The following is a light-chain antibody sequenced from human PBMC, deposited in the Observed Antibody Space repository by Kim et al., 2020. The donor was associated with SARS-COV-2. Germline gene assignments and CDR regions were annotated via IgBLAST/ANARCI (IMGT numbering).Light chain of an antibody. CDR2: DNN. V-gene: IGLV1-51*01. CDR3: GTWDSSLSAGRV. Sequence: QKGTISGSGSSSNIGNNYVSWYQQLPGTAPKLLIYDNNKRPSGIPDRFSGSKSGTSATLGITGLQTGDEADYYCGTWDSSLSAGRVFGTGTKVTVL. J-gene: IGLJ1*01. CDR1: SSNIGNNY.